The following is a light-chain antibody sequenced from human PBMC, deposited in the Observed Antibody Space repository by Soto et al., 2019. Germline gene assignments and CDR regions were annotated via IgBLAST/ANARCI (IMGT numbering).Light chain of an antibody. CDR3: QEYGSPSRT. CDR2: GVS. Sequence: EVVMRQSPATLSVSPGEGATLSCRASQGIGDTLAWYQHKPGQTPRLLIYGVSTRATGIADRFSGSGSGTDFTLTISRLEPEDFAVYYCQEYGSPSRTFGQGTKLEIK. J-gene: IGKJ2*01. CDR1: QGIGDT. V-gene: IGKV3-20*01.